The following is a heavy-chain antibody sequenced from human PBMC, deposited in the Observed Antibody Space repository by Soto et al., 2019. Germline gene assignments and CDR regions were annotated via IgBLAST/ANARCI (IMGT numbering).Heavy chain of an antibody. CDR3: ARLVLRYFDWFRCTNSLDH. D-gene: IGHD3-9*01. Sequence: PSETLSLTCAVYGGSFSGYYWSWVRQPPGKGLEWTGEINHSGSTNYNPSLKSRVTISVDTSKNQFSLKLSSVTAADTAVYYCARLVLRYFDWFRCTNSLDHRGQGNLLTVSS. CDR2: INHSGST. V-gene: IGHV4-34*01. J-gene: IGHJ5*02. CDR1: GGSFSGYY.